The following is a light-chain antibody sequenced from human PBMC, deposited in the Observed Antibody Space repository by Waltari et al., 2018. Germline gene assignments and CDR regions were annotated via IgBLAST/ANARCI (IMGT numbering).Light chain of an antibody. CDR1: RAITNY. V-gene: IGKV1-39*01. CDR3: QQSHSAPLA. J-gene: IGKJ4*01. Sequence: DIQMTQSPSSLSASVAHRVTITCRASRAITNYVNWYQQRPGLAPKLLIYAASTLQGGVPTRFSGSGSGTDFTLTISSLQIEDFATYYCQQSHSAPLAFGGGTRLEI. CDR2: AAS.